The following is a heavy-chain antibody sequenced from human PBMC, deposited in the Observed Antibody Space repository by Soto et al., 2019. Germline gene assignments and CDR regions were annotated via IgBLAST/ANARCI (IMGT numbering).Heavy chain of an antibody. CDR2: FSDSGST. Sequence: SETLSLTCTVSVDSISNYYWSWIRQPPGKGLEWIAYFSDSGSTNYNPSLKSRVTISVDTSKNQFSLNLSSVTAADTAVYYCTRVGAQYCSGTTCPIDYWGQGTLVTVSS. J-gene: IGHJ4*02. CDR3: TRVGAQYCSGTTCPIDY. V-gene: IGHV4-59*01. CDR1: VDSISNYY. D-gene: IGHD2-2*01.